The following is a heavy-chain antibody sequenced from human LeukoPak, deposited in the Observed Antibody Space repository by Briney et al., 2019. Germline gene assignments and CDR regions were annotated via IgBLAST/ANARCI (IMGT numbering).Heavy chain of an antibody. D-gene: IGHD6-19*01. CDR3: ARGAVAGIDY. CDR1: GGSISSSNW. V-gene: IGHV4-4*02. CDR2: IYHSGST. Sequence: KTSETLSLTCAVSGGSISSSNWWSWVRQPPGKGLECIGEIYHSGSTNYNPSLKSRVTISLDKSKNQFSLKLSSVTAADTAVYYCARGAVAGIDYWGQGTLVTVSS. J-gene: IGHJ4*02.